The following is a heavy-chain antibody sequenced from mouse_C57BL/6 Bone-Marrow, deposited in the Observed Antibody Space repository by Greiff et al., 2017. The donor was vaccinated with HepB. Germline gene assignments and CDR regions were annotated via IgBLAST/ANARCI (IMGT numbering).Heavy chain of an antibody. D-gene: IGHD1-1*01. CDR1: GFTFSDAW. Sequence: EVQVVESGGGLVQPGGSMKLSCAASGFTFSDAWMDWVRQSPEKGLEWVAEIRNKANNHATYYAESVKGRFTISRDDSKSSVYLQMNSLRAEDTGIYYCTRPDYYGSSYWYFDVWGTGTTVTVSS. CDR2: IRNKANNHAT. V-gene: IGHV6-6*01. CDR3: TRPDYYGSSYWYFDV. J-gene: IGHJ1*03.